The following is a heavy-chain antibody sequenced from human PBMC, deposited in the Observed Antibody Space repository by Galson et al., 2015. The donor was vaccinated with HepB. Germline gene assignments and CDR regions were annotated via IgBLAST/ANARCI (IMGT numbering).Heavy chain of an antibody. J-gene: IGHJ4*02. CDR1: GFTFSSYG. CDR3: ARACTYSDFWSGYYCFDY. D-gene: IGHD3-3*01. V-gene: IGHV3-33*01. Sequence: SLRLSCAASGFTFSSYGMHWVRQAPGKGLEWVAVIWYDGSNKYYADSVKGRFTISRDNSKNTLYLQMNSLRAEDTAVYYCARACTYSDFWSGYYCFDYCGKGTLVTASS. CDR2: IWYDGSNK.